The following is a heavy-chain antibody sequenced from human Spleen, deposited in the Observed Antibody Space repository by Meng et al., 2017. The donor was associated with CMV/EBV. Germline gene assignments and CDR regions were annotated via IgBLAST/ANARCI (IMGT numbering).Heavy chain of an antibody. CDR1: GGSISSNY. V-gene: IGHV4-59*12. CDR2: IYYSGST. D-gene: IGHD2-2*02. J-gene: IGHJ6*02. Sequence: SETLSLTCTVSGGSISSNYWSWIRQPPGKGLEWIGNIYYSGSTNYNPSLKSRATISIDTSKNQFSLKVSSVTAADTAVYYCASFHCSSSNCYTKNYDMDVWGQGTTVTVSS. CDR3: ASFHCSSSNCYTKNYDMDV.